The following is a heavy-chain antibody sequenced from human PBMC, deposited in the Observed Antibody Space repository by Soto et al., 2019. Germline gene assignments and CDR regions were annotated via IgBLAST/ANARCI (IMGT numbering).Heavy chain of an antibody. D-gene: IGHD2-15*01. CDR1: GYTFTVYY. J-gene: IGHJ6*02. Sequence: ASVKVSCKASGYTFTVYYMHCVLQAPVQWLEWMGWINPNSGGTNYAQKFQGRVTMTRDTSISTAYMELSRLRSDDTAVYYCATAVGDYYGMDVWGQGTTVTVSS. CDR3: ATAVGDYYGMDV. V-gene: IGHV1-2*02. CDR2: INPNSGGT.